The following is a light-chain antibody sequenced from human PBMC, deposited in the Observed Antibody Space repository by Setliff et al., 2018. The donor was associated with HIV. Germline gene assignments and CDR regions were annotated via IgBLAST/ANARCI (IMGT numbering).Light chain of an antibody. CDR2: NVN. CDR1: RSDVGGYDY. Sequence: QSALTQPASVSGSPGQSITIPCTGTRSDVGGYDYVTWYQHHPGKAPKLIIYNVNKRPSGGSNRLSGSKSGNTASLTISGLQAEDEADYYRTSYTTSSSPDVFGTGTKVTVL. J-gene: IGLJ1*01. V-gene: IGLV2-14*03. CDR3: TSYTTSSSPDV.